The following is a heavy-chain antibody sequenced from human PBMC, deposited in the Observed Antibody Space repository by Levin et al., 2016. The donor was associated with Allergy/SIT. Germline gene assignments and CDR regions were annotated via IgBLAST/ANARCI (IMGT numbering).Heavy chain of an antibody. CDR3: ARRELGYCGRGRCHAPFDY. D-gene: IGHD2-15*01. V-gene: IGHV1-3*01. J-gene: IGHJ4*01. CDR2: INAGNGNT. Sequence: ASVKVSCKASGHTFSNYAMHWVRQAPGQRLEWMGWINAGNGNTKYSQNFQGRVTITADESTGTSSVELSSLTSEDTAVYYCARRELGYCGRGRCHAPFDYWGQGTLVSVSS. CDR1: GHTFSNYA.